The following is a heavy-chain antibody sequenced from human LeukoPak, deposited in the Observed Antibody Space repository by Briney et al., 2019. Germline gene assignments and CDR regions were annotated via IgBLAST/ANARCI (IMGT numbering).Heavy chain of an antibody. D-gene: IGHD2-2*03. V-gene: IGHV3-30*04. J-gene: IGHJ4*02. CDR2: ISYDGSNK. CDR1: GFTFSSYA. CDR3: AKDSHWILFDD. Sequence: GGSLRLSCAASGFTFSSYAMHWVRQAPGKGLEWVAVISYDGSNKYYADSVKGRFTISRDNSKNTLYLQMNSLKDEDTAVYYCAKDSHWILFDDWGQGTLVTVSS.